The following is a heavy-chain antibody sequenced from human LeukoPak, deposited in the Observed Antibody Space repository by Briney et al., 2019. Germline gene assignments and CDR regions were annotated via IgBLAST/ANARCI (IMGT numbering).Heavy chain of an antibody. CDR2: ISAYNGNT. CDR3: ARVTLRFPGIAVAGTSVY. CDR1: GYTFTSYG. D-gene: IGHD6-19*01. J-gene: IGHJ4*02. Sequence: EASVKVSCKASGYTFTSYGISWVRQAPGQGLEWMGWISAYNGNTNYAQKLQGRVTMTTDTSTSTAYMELRSLRSDDTAVYYCARVTLRFPGIAVAGTSVYWGQGTLVTVSS. V-gene: IGHV1-18*01.